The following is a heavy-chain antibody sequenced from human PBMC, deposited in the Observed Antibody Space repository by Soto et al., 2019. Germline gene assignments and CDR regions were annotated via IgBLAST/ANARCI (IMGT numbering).Heavy chain of an antibody. CDR3: ATNPIVGYEFSLC. CDR1: GYTITELS. CDR2: FDPEDGET. V-gene: IGHV1-24*01. J-gene: IGHJ4*02. Sequence: ASVKVSCKVSGYTITELSMHWVRQAPGKGLEWMGGFDPEDGETIYAQKFQGRVTMTEDTSTDTAYMELSSLRSEDTAVYYCATNPIVGYEFSLCWGQGTLVTVSS. D-gene: IGHD5-12*01.